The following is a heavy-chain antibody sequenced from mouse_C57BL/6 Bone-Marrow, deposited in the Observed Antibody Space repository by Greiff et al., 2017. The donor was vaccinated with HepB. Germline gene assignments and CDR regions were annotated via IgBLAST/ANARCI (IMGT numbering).Heavy chain of an antibody. J-gene: IGHJ3*01. V-gene: IGHV14-4*01. Sequence: VQLQQSGAELVRPGASVKLSCTASGFNIKDDYMHWVKQRPEQGLEWIGWIDPENGDTEYASKFQGKATITADTSSKTAYLQLSSLTSEDTAVYYCTPQLGAYWGQGTLVTVSA. CDR2: IDPENGDT. CDR3: TPQLGAY. D-gene: IGHD4-1*02. CDR1: GFNIKDDY.